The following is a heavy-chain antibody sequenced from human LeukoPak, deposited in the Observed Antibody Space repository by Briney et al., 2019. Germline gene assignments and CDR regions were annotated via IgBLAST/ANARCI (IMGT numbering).Heavy chain of an antibody. CDR3: ARSGYDSSGDYFDY. CDR1: GFTVSSNY. CDR2: IYSGGST. V-gene: IGHV3-53*01. Sequence: PGGYLRLSCAASGFTVSSNYMSWVRQAPGKGLEWVSVIYSGGSTYYADSVKGRFTISRDNSENTLYLQMNSLRAEDTAVYYCARSGYDSSGDYFDYWGQGTLVTVSS. J-gene: IGHJ4*02. D-gene: IGHD3-22*01.